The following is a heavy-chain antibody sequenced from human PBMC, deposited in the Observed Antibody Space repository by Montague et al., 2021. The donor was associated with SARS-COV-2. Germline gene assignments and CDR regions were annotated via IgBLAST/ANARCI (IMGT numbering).Heavy chain of an antibody. V-gene: IGHV4-39*01. CDR2: IYYSGST. J-gene: IGHJ5*02. Sequence: SETLSLTCTVSGGSISSSSYYWGWIRQPPGKGLEWIGSIYYSGSTYYNPSLKSRVTISVDTSKNQFSLKLSSVTAADTAVYYCARLGVILTGYYNWFDPWGQGTLVTVSS. D-gene: IGHD3-9*01. CDR1: GGSISSSSYY. CDR3: ARLGVILTGYYNWFDP.